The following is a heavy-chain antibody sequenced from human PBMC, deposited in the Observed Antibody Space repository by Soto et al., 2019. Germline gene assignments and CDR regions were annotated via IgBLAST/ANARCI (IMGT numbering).Heavy chain of an antibody. CDR3: ARDCSSSSCSVWRY. D-gene: IGHD2-2*01. V-gene: IGHV3-23*01. Sequence: GGSLRLSCAASGFSLKNYAMTWVRQAPGKGLEWVSGITGSGDKTYYADSVKGRFIISRDNSENTLYLQMDSLRAEDTALYYCARDCSSSSCSVWRYWGQGTQVTVSS. CDR1: GFSLKNYA. J-gene: IGHJ4*02. CDR2: ITGSGDKT.